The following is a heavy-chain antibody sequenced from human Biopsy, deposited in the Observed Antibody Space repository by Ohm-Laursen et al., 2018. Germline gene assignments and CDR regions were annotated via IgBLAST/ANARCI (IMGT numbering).Heavy chain of an antibody. CDR3: VRHALRLGPKKNWFDT. CDR1: GDSISSSNFY. V-gene: IGHV4-39*01. CDR2: MHNSGST. D-gene: IGHD3-16*01. J-gene: IGHJ5*02. Sequence: GTLSLTCTVSGDSISSSNFYWAWIRQPPGKGLEWIGSMHNSGSTYHNPSLKSRVTISIDASKNQFSLKLTSVTAADTTVYYCVRHALRLGPKKNWFDTWGQGTLVTVSS.